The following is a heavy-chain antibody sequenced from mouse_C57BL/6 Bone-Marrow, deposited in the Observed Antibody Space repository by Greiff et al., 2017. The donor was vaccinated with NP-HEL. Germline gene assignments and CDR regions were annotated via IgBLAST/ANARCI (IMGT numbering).Heavy chain of an antibody. J-gene: IGHJ4*01. Sequence: QVQLKESGPGLVAPSQSLSITCTVSGFSLTSYAISWVRQPPGKGLEWLGVIWPGGGTNDNSARNSRLSISKDNSKSQVFLKMNSLQTKDTARYYCARNFDYYGSPYAMDYWGQGTSVTVSS. V-gene: IGHV2-9-1*01. CDR2: IWPGGGT. D-gene: IGHD1-1*01. CDR1: GFSLTSYA. CDR3: ARNFDYYGSPYAMDY.